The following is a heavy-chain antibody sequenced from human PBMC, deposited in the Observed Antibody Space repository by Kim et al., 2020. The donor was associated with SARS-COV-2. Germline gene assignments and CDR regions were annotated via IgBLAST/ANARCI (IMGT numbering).Heavy chain of an antibody. J-gene: IGHJ4*01. D-gene: IGHD5-18*01. CDR3: ARGEYGGYSYVRPGFDY. V-gene: IGHV4-34*01. CDR1: GGSFSGYY. Sequence: SETLSLTCAVYGGSFSGYYWSWIRQPPGKGLEWIGEINHSGSTNYNPSLKSRVTISVDTSKNQFSLKLSSVTAADTAVYYCARGEYGGYSYVRPGFDYWG. CDR2: INHSGST.